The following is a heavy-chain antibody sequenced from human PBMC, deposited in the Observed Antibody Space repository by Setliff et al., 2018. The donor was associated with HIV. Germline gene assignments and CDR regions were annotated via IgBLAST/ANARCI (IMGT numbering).Heavy chain of an antibody. CDR3: ARAGGGGRWLHLSYWYFDL. J-gene: IGHJ2*01. D-gene: IGHD3-16*01. CDR1: GRSFSGYY. V-gene: IGHV4-34*01. Sequence: SETLSLTCAVYGRSFSGYYWNWIRQSPGKGLEWIGEINHSGGTNYNPSLKSRVTISVDTSKNQFSLKLSSVTAADTAVYYCARAGGGGRWLHLSYWYFDLWGRGTLVTVSS. CDR2: INHSGGT.